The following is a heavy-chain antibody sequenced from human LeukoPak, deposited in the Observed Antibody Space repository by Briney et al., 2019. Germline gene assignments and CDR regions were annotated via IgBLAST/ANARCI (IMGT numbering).Heavy chain of an antibody. CDR2: INHSGST. D-gene: IGHD7-27*01. Sequence: PSETLSLTCAVYGGSFSGYYWSWIRQPPGKGLEWIGEINHSGSTNYNPSLKSRVTISVDTSKNQFSLKLSSVTAAGTAVYYCARPLGSRGAFDIWGQGTMVTVSS. J-gene: IGHJ3*02. CDR1: GGSFSGYY. CDR3: ARPLGSRGAFDI. V-gene: IGHV4-34*01.